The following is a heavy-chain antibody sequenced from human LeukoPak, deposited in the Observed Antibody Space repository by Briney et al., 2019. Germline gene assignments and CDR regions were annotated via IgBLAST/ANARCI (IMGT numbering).Heavy chain of an antibody. J-gene: IGHJ4*02. CDR2: ISGSGGST. CDR3: AKGGYCSSTSCYPADY. D-gene: IGHD2-2*01. CDR1: GFTFSSYA. V-gene: IGHV3-23*01. Sequence: GGSLRLSCAASGFTFSSYAMSWVRQAPGKGLDWVSAISGSGGSTYYADSVKGRFTIYRDNSKNTMFLQMNSLRAEDTAVYYCAKGGYCSSTSCYPADYWGQGTLVTVSS.